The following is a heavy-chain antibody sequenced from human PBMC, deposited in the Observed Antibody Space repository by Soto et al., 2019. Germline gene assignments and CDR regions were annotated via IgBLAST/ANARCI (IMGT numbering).Heavy chain of an antibody. D-gene: IGHD6-19*01. CDR1: GFTFGDYA. CDR2: IRSKAYGGTT. CDR3: TRDKTEAVAVIDAFDI. J-gene: IGHJ3*02. Sequence: GGSLRLSCTASGFTFGDYAMSWFRQAPGKGLEWVGFIRSKAYGGTTEYAASVKGRFTISRDDSKSIAYLQMNSLKTEDTAVYYCTRDKTEAVAVIDAFDIWGQGTMVTVSS. V-gene: IGHV3-49*03.